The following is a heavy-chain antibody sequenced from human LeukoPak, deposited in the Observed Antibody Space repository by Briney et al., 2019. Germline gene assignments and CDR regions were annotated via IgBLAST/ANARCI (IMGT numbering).Heavy chain of an antibody. CDR3: ATLDGYFDY. CDR1: GGSISSSSYY. D-gene: IGHD5-24*01. V-gene: IGHV4-39*01. J-gene: IGHJ4*02. CDR2: IYHSGSI. Sequence: PSETLSPTCTVSGGSISSSSYYWGWIRQPPGKGLEWIGSIYHSGSIYYNPSLRSRVFISVDTSKNQFSLKLSSMTAADTAVYYCATLDGYFDYWSQGTLVTVSS.